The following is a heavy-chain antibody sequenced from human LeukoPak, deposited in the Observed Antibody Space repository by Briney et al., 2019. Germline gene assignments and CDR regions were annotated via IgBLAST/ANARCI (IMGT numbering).Heavy chain of an antibody. V-gene: IGHV3-64D*09. CDR1: GFPFSSYA. CDR3: VRGYSFGPYGMDV. D-gene: IGHD2-15*01. Sequence: GGSLRLSCSAPGFPFSSYAMHWVRQAPGKGLEYVAAISESGGSTYYADSVKGRFTIARDNSKNTRYHQMSSLRAEDTAVYFGVRGYSFGPYGMDVWGQGTTVTVSS. J-gene: IGHJ6*02. CDR2: ISESGGST.